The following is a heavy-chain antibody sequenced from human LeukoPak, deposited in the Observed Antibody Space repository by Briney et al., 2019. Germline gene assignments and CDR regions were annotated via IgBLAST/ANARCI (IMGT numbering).Heavy chain of an antibody. V-gene: IGHV3-74*01. CDR3: ARGPMSTVVTQCFDF. CDR1: GFTFSNYW. D-gene: IGHD4-23*01. Sequence: PGGSLRLSCAASGFTFSNYWMHWVRQAPGKGLVWVSRIYGDGSSTNYADSVKGRFTISRDDATNTLYLQMSSLRAEDTAVYYCARGPMSTVVTQCFDFWGQGTLVSVSS. J-gene: IGHJ4*02. CDR2: IYGDGSST.